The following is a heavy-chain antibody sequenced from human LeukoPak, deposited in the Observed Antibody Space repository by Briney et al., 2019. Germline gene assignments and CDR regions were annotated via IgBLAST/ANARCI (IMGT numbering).Heavy chain of an antibody. CDR3: ARSRAFNNGAFDP. D-gene: IGHD2-8*01. V-gene: IGHV4-61*01. J-gene: IGHJ5*02. CDR2: IYNGVNT. CDR1: GASVSSASY. Sequence: SETLSLTCTVSGASVSSASYWSWIRQPPGKGVEWIAHIYNGVNTNYNPSLKSRVTISVDTSKNQFSLRLNSVTAADTAVYYCARSRAFNNGAFDPWGQGSLDTVSS.